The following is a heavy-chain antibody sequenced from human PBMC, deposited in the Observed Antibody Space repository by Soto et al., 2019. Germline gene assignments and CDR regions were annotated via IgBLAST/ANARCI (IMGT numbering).Heavy chain of an antibody. CDR3: ASVKNWNDFDY. Sequence: XETLSLTCSVSGCSISSYYWSWIRQPPGKGLEWIGYIYYSGSTKYNPSLESRVTISLDTSENQFSLKLSSVTAADTAVYYCASVKNWNDFDYWGQGTLVTVSS. J-gene: IGHJ4*02. V-gene: IGHV4-59*01. CDR2: IYYSGST. D-gene: IGHD1-1*01. CDR1: GCSISSYY.